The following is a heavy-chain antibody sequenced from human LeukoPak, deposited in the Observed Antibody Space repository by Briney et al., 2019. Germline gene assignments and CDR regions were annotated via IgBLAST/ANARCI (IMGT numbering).Heavy chain of an antibody. V-gene: IGHV1-2*06. Sequence: VASVKVSCKASGYTFNGYYMHWVRQAPGQGLEWMGRINPNSGGANYAQKFQGRVTMTSDTSISTAYMELSRLRSDDTAIYYCAREWSYGDYYDYWGQGTLVTVSS. CDR3: AREWSYGDYYDY. D-gene: IGHD4-17*01. CDR2: INPNSGGA. CDR1: GYTFNGYY. J-gene: IGHJ4*02.